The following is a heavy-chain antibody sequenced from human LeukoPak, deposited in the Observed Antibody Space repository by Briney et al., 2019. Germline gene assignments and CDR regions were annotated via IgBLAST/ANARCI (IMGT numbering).Heavy chain of an antibody. Sequence: PGASLRLSCAASGFTFSRYAMNWVRQAPGKGLEWVSAITDSGSSTYYADSVKGRFTISRDNSRSTLYLQMNSLRAEDTAVYYCAKDGDWNYGNYWGQGTLVTVPS. CDR3: AKDGDWNYGNY. J-gene: IGHJ4*02. D-gene: IGHD1-7*01. CDR2: ITDSGSST. V-gene: IGHV3-23*01. CDR1: GFTFSRYA.